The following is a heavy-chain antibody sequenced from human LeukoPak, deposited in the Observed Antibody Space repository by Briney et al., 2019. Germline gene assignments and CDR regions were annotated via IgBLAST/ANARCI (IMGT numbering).Heavy chain of an antibody. CDR2: ISGSGTTT. CDR3: AGDGLTHFDS. V-gene: IGHV3-48*03. Sequence: GGSLRLSCAASGFIFSSFPMNWVRQAPGKGPEWVSYISGSGTTTFYPDSVKGRLTISRDNAKNSLYLEMNSLRAEDTAVYYCAGDGLTHFDSWGLGTLVTVSS. J-gene: IGHJ4*02. CDR1: GFIFSSFP. D-gene: IGHD4-23*01.